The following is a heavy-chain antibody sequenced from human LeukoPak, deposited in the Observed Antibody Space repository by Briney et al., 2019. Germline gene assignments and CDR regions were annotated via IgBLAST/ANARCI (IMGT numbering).Heavy chain of an antibody. D-gene: IGHD6-13*01. CDR3: AKDIGSSCCRWFDP. CDR2: ISWNSGSI. Sequence: GGSLRLSCAASGFTFDDYAMHWVRQAPGKGLEWVSGISWNSGSIGYADSVKGRFTISRDNAKNSLYLQMNSLRAEDTALYYCAKDIGSSCCRWFDPWGQGTLVTVSS. J-gene: IGHJ5*02. V-gene: IGHV3-9*01. CDR1: GFTFDDYA.